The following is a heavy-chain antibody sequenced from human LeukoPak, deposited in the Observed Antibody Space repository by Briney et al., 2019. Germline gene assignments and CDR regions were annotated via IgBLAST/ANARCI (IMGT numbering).Heavy chain of an antibody. CDR2: ISGSGGST. Sequence: GGTLRLSCAASGFTFSSYGMSWVRQAPGKGLEWVSAISGSGGSTYYADSVKGRFTISRDNSKNTLYLQMNSLRAENTAVYYCAKDRSSGWYGPNAFDIWGQGTMVTVSS. J-gene: IGHJ3*02. CDR1: GFTFSSYG. D-gene: IGHD6-19*01. CDR3: AKDRSSGWYGPNAFDI. V-gene: IGHV3-23*01.